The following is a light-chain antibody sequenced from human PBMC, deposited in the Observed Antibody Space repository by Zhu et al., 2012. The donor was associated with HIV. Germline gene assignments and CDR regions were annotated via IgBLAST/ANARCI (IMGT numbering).Light chain of an antibody. CDR1: QSVESDY. CDR2: ATS. CDR3: QQYGGSLYT. Sequence: ELVLTQSPDTLSLSPGEIATLSCRASQSVESDYLAWYQQKPGQPPRLLIYATSTRATDIPARFSGSGSGADFTLTINRLEPEDFAVYSCQQYGGSLYTFGQGTKVEI. V-gene: IGKV3-20*01. J-gene: IGKJ2*01.